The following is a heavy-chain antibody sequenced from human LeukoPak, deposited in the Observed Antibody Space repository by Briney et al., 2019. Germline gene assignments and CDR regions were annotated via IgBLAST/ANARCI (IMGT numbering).Heavy chain of an antibody. V-gene: IGHV4-39*01. CDR2: IHYSGST. CDR1: GGSISDSRYY. D-gene: IGHD4-17*01. Sequence: WETLSLTCTVSGGSISDSRYYWGWIRQPPGMGLEWIGNIHYSGSTNYNPSVKSRVTISIDTSKNQFSLELSSLTAADTAVYYCARRDYIITYFFDNWGQGTLATVSS. J-gene: IGHJ4*02. CDR3: ARRDYIITYFFDN.